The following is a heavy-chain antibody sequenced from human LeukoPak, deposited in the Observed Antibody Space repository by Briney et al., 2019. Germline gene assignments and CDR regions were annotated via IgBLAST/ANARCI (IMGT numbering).Heavy chain of an antibody. CDR2: IYYSGST. J-gene: IGHJ6*02. V-gene: IGHV4-59*01. D-gene: IGHD2-8*01. CDR1: GGSISSYY. CDR3: AGTYCTNGVCSSPWYYGMDV. Sequence: SETLSLTCTVSGGSISSYYWSWIRQPPGKGLEWIGYIYYSGSTNYNPSLKSRVTISVDTSKNQFSLKLSSVTAADTAVCYCAGTYCTNGVCSSPWYYGMDVWGQGTTVTVSS.